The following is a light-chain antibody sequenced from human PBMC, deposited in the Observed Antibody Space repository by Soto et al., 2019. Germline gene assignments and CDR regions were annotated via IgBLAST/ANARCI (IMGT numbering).Light chain of an antibody. V-gene: IGLV2-14*01. J-gene: IGLJ1*01. Sequence: QSFLTQPASVSGSPGQSITISCTGTSSDVGGYKYVSWYQQYPGKVPKLMIYEVSNRPSGVSNRFSGSQSGNTASLTISGLQAEDEAEYYCTSYTTSRTFVFGTGTKVTVL. CDR1: SSDVGGYKY. CDR2: EVS. CDR3: TSYTTSRTFV.